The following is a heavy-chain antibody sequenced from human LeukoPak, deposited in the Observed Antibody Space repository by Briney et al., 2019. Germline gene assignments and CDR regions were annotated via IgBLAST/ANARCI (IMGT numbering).Heavy chain of an antibody. Sequence: PGGSLRLSCEASGFTFDDYEMHWVRHAPGKGLEWVSGISWTSGTIGYADSVKGRFTISRDNAKNSLFLQMNSLRADDTAVYYCARETYCRGGSCYKGNAFDIWGQGTMVTVSS. V-gene: IGHV3-9*01. CDR1: GFTFDDYE. CDR3: ARETYCRGGSCYKGNAFDI. D-gene: IGHD2-15*01. CDR2: ISWTSGTI. J-gene: IGHJ3*02.